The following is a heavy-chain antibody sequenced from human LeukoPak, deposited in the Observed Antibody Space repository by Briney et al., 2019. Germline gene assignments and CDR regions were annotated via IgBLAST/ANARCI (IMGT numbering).Heavy chain of an antibody. CDR1: GGSISSSSYY. CDR3: ARRYYYDSSGYYYMFDY. Sequence: SETLSLTCTVSGGSISSSSYYWGWIRQPPGKGLEWIGSIYYSGSTYYNPSLKSRVTISVDTSKNQFSLKLSSVTAADTAVYNCARRYYYDSSGYYYMFDYWGQGTLVTVSS. J-gene: IGHJ4*02. D-gene: IGHD3-22*01. V-gene: IGHV4-39*01. CDR2: IYYSGST.